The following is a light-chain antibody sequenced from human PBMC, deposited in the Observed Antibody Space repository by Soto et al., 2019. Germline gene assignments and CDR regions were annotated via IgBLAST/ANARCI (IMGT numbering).Light chain of an antibody. CDR3: AAWDDSLNGHVV. V-gene: IGLV1-44*01. J-gene: IGLJ2*01. CDR2: SNN. Sequence: QPVLTQPPSASGTPGQRVTISCSGSSSNIGSHTVNWYQQLPGTAPKLLIYSNNQRPSGVPDRFSGSKSGTSASLAISGLQSEDEADYYCAAWDDSLNGHVVFGGGTKLTV. CDR1: SSNIGSHT.